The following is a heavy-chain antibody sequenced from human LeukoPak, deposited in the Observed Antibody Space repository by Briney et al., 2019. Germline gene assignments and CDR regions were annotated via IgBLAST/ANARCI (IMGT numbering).Heavy chain of an antibody. CDR2: INEYGRGK. CDR1: GFTFMNYR. J-gene: IGHJ5*01. V-gene: IGHV3-7*04. CDR3: ARSWNSLDS. D-gene: IGHD1/OR15-1a*01. Sequence: PGGALRLSCAASGFTFMNYRMSWVRQAPGKGLEWVAHINEYGRGKYYVDSMQGRFSISRDNADNSLYLQMNSLTAEDTAIYYCARSWNSLDSWGQGTLVTVSS.